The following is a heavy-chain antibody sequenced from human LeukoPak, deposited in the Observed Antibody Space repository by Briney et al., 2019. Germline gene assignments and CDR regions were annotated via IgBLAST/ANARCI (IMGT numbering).Heavy chain of an antibody. D-gene: IGHD3-22*01. V-gene: IGHV4-39*01. J-gene: IGHJ4*02. CDR2: IYYSGST. Sequence: PSETLSLTCTVSGGSISSSAYYWDWIRQPPGKGLEWIASIYYSGSTHYNPSLKSRATISVDPSNNQFSLKLSSVTAADTAVYYCARGGDYYDSSGIDYWGQGTLVTVSS. CDR3: ARGGDYYDSSGIDY. CDR1: GGSISSSAYY.